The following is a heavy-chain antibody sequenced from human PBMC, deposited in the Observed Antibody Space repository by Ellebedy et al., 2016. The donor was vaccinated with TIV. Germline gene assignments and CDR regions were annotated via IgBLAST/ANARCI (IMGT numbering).Heavy chain of an antibody. D-gene: IGHD3-10*01. CDR2: THPGDSDT. CDR3: ARLGGSGANWSDP. J-gene: IGHJ5*02. CDR1: GYSFTIYW. V-gene: IGHV5-51*01. Sequence: GESLKISCKASGYSFTIYWIGWVRQMPGKGLEWMGVTHPGDSDTRYSPSFQGQVTISADKSITTAYLQWSSLKASDTAMYYCARLGGSGANWSDPWGQGTLVTVSS.